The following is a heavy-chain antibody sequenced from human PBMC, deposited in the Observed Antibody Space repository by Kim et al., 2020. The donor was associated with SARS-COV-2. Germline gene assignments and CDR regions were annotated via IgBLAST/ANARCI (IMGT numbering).Heavy chain of an antibody. CDR2: IKSKTDGGTT. CDR1: GFTFSNAW. Sequence: GGSLRLSCAASGFTFSNAWMSWVRQAPGKGLEWVGRIKSKTDGGTTDYAAPVKGRFTISRDDSKNTLYVQMNSLKTEDTAVYYCTTEGGRSPGGGSGSYYVGDRFDYWGQGTLVTVSS. V-gene: IGHV3-15*01. D-gene: IGHD1-26*01. J-gene: IGHJ4*02. CDR3: TTEGGRSPGGGSGSYYVGDRFDY.